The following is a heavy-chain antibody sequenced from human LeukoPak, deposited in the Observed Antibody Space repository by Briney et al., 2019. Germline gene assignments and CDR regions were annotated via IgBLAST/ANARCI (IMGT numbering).Heavy chain of an antibody. V-gene: IGHV3-48*03. D-gene: IGHD4-17*01. Sequence: GGSLRLSCAASGFTFGAFDMNWVRQAPGKGLEWVSFISHTGKAVYYADSVKGRFTVSRDNSKNALYLQMNSLRAEDTAVYYCAKDRPNYGEFDYWGQGTLVTVSS. CDR3: AKDRPNYGEFDY. J-gene: IGHJ4*02. CDR2: ISHTGKAV. CDR1: GFTFGAFD.